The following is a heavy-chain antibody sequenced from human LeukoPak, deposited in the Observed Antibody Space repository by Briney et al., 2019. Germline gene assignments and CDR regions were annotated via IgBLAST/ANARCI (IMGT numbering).Heavy chain of an antibody. V-gene: IGHV3-21*01. J-gene: IGHJ6*03. D-gene: IGHD3-10*01. CDR3: ARKVRQYADYYYYMDV. CDR2: ISGSSSYI. CDR1: GFTFSSYS. Sequence: GGSLRLSCAASGFTFSSYSMNWVRQAPGKGLEWVSSISGSSSYIYYADSVKGRFTISRDNAKNSLYLQMNSLRAEDTAVYYCARKVRQYADYYYYMDVWGKGTTVTVSS.